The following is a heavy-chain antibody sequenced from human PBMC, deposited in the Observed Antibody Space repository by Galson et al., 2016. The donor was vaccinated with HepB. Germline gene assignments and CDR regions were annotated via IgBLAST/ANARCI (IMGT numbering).Heavy chain of an antibody. J-gene: IGHJ4*02. CDR3: ARVGFSVGCYFDY. D-gene: IGHD5-18*01. CDR2: IYYSGNT. CDR1: GGSISSGGYY. Sequence: TLSLTCTVSGGSISSGGYYWSWIRQHPEKGLECIGYIYYSGNTYYNPSLKSRVTISVDTSKNQFSLKLSSVTAAGTAVYYCARVGFSVGCYFDYWRQGTLVTVSS. V-gene: IGHV4-31*03.